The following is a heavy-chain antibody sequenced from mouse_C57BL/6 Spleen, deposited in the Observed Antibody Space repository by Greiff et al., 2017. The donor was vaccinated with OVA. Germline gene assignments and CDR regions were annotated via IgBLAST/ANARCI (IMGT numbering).Heavy chain of an antibody. D-gene: IGHD2-3*01. J-gene: IGHJ3*01. Sequence: VQLKESGPGLVKPSQSLSLTCSVTGYSITSGYYWNWIRQFPGNKLEWMGYISYDGSNNYNPSLKNRISITRDTSKNQFFLKLNSVTTEDTATYYCARDNGYYDWFAYWGQGTLVTVSA. V-gene: IGHV3-6*01. CDR2: ISYDGSN. CDR1: GYSITSGYY. CDR3: ARDNGYYDWFAY.